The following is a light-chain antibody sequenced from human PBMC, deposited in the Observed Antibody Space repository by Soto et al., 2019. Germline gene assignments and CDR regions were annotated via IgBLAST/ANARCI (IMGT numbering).Light chain of an antibody. CDR1: SSDVGGYKY. J-gene: IGLJ2*01. V-gene: IGLV2-8*01. CDR2: EVS. CDR3: SSYAGSNNLNV. Sequence: QSALTQPPSASGSPGQSVTISCTGTSSDVGGYKYVSWYQQHPGKAPKLMIYEVSQRPSGVPDRFSGSKSGNTASLTVSGLQAEAAADSYCSSYAGSNNLNVFGGGTKLTVL.